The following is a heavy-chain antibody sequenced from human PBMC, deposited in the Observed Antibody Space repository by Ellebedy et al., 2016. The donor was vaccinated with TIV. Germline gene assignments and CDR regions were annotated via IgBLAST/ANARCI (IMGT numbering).Heavy chain of an antibody. CDR3: AKGSSSGFNYDRVGSEY. CDR2: ISGGGDIT. D-gene: IGHD3-22*01. Sequence: GESLKISCAASGFTFSSFAMHWVRQAPGKGLEWLSVISGGGDITYHADSVKGRFTITRDNSKNTLFLQMDRLRAEDTAVYYCAKGSSSGFNYDRVGSEYWGQGTRVTVSS. J-gene: IGHJ4*02. CDR1: GFTFSSFA. V-gene: IGHV3-23*01.